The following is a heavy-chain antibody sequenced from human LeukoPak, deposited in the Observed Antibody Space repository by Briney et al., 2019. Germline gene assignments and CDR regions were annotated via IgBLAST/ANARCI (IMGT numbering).Heavy chain of an antibody. CDR1: GGSISSGDYY. V-gene: IGHV4-30-4*01. CDR3: AREGYFDGAFDI. J-gene: IGHJ3*02. D-gene: IGHD3-9*01. Sequence: SETLSLTCTVSGGSISSGDYYWSWIRQPPGEGLEWIGYIYYSGSTYYNPSLKSRVTISVDTSKNQFSLKLSSVTAADTAVYYCAREGYFDGAFDIWGQGTMVTVSS. CDR2: IYYSGST.